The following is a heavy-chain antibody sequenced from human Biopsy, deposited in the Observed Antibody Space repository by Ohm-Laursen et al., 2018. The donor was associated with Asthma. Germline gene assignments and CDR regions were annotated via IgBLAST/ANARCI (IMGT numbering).Heavy chain of an antibody. CDR1: GASIKTDDHY. D-gene: IGHD2-15*01. V-gene: IGHV4-30-4*01. Sequence: SQTLSLTCTVSGASIKTDDHYWSWLRQPPGKGLEWVGFIHYSGSTSYNPSLKGGGTISVDTSKNQFSLKLNSVTATDTTVYFCATPSVAASSNWFDPWGQGTMVTVSS. J-gene: IGHJ5*02. CDR3: ATPSVAASSNWFDP. CDR2: IHYSGST.